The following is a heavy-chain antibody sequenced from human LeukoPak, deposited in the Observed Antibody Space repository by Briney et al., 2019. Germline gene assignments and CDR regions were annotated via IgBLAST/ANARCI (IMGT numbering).Heavy chain of an antibody. CDR2: ITGSGDST. D-gene: IGHD3-22*01. J-gene: IGHJ3*01. CDR1: GFTFSSYG. CDR3: AKSSSGFLDVFDL. V-gene: IGHV3-23*01. Sequence: PGRSLRLSCAASGFTFSSYGMHWVRQAPGKGLEWVSTITGSGDSTYSADSVKGHFTISRDNSKNTLYLQMNSLRAEDTAVYYCAKSSSGFLDVFDLWGQGTMVTISS.